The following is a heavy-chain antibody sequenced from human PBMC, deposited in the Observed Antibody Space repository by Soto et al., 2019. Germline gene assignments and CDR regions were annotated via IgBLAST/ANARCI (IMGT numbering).Heavy chain of an antibody. D-gene: IGHD2-15*01. CDR3: ATPGSPLDYYYGMDV. J-gene: IGHJ6*02. Sequence: QVQLVQSGAEVKKPGSSVKVSCKASGGTFSSYAISWVRQAPGQGLEWMGGIIPIFGTANYAQKFQGRVTITADESTSTAYRELSSLRAEDTAVYYCATPGSPLDYYYGMDVWGQGTTVTVSS. CDR2: IIPIFGTA. V-gene: IGHV1-69*12. CDR1: GGTFSSYA.